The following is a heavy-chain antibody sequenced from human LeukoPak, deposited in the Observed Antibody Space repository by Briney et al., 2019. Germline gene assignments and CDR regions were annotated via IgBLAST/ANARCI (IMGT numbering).Heavy chain of an antibody. CDR1: GYTFITHG. CDR3: ARDNGWFDP. CDR2: ISAYDGNT. Sequence: ASVKVSCKASGYTFITHGITWVRQAPGQGLEWMGWISAYDGNTNYAQKLQGRVTMTTDTSTSTAYMELRSLRSGDTAVYYCARDNGWFDPWGQGTLVTVSS. J-gene: IGHJ5*02. V-gene: IGHV1-18*01.